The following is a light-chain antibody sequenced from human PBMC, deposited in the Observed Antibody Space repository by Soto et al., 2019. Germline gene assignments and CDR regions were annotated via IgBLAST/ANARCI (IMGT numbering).Light chain of an antibody. CDR3: SAWDGSLSGRV. CDR2: EVS. CDR1: SSDVGGYNY. Sequence: QSALTQPASVSGSPGQSITISCTGTSSDVGGYNYVSWYQQHPGKAPKLMIYEVSNRPSGVSNRFSGSKSGNTASLTISGLQAEDEADYYCSAWDGSLSGRVFGGGTKLTVL. J-gene: IGLJ2*01. V-gene: IGLV2-14*01.